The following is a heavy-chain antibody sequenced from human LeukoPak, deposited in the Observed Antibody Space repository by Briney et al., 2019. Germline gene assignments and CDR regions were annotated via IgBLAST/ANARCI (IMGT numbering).Heavy chain of an antibody. J-gene: IGHJ4*02. CDR1: GYTFTSYG. V-gene: IGHV1-18*01. Sequence: GASVKVSCKASGYTFTSYGISWVRQAPGQGLEWMGWISAYNGNTNYAQKLQGRVTMTTDTSTSTAYMELRSLRSDDTAVYYCARDPNYYGSGSYYNAGFFVLWGQGTLVTVSS. D-gene: IGHD3-10*01. CDR2: ISAYNGNT. CDR3: ARDPNYYGSGSYYNAGFFVL.